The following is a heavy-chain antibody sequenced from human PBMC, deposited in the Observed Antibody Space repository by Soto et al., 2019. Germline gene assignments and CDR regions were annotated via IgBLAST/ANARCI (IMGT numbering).Heavy chain of an antibody. V-gene: IGHV1-69*13. CDR2: IIPIFGTA. D-gene: IGHD6-13*01. J-gene: IGHJ6*02. CDR3: ARDRCSEKGIAAAGPLLPWCRMDV. Sequence: GASVKVSCKASGGTFSSYAISWVRQAPGQGLEWMGGIIPIFGTANYAQKFQGRVTITADESTSTAYMELSSLRSEDTAVYYCARDRCSEKGIAAAGPLLPWCRMDVWGQGTTVTVSS. CDR1: GGTFSSYA.